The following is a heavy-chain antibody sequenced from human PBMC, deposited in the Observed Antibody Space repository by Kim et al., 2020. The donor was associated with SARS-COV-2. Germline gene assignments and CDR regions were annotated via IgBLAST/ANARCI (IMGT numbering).Heavy chain of an antibody. CDR1: GFTFSGYA. Sequence: GGSLRLSCGASGFTFSGYAMHWVRQAPGKGLEWMALISCDGDNNYYADSVKGRCTISRDNSKNTLYLEMISLRAEDTAGYYWVRDRSGYIGGFDYWGLGT. V-gene: IGHV3-30-3*01. CDR2: ISCDGDNN. J-gene: IGHJ4*02. D-gene: IGHD6-19*01. CDR3: VRDRSGYIGGFDY.